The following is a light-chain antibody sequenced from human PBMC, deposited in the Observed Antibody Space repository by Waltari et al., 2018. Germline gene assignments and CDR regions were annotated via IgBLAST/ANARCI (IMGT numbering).Light chain of an antibody. Sequence: EIVMTQSPATLSVSPGERAPLSCGASQSVSSNLTWYQQKDGHAPRLLIYGAFTRATGIPARFSGSGSGTEFTLTMSSLQSEDFAIYYCQQYKNGPPWTFGQGTRVEIK. CDR2: GAF. J-gene: IGKJ1*01. CDR1: QSVSSN. V-gene: IGKV3-15*01. CDR3: QQYKNGPPWT.